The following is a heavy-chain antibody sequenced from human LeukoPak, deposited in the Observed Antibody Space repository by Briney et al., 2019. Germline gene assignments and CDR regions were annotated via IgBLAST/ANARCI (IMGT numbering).Heavy chain of an antibody. Sequence: ASEKVSCKASGGTFSSYAISWVRQAPGQGLEWMGGIIPIFGTANYAQKFQGRVTITTDESTSTAYMELSSLRSEDTAVYYCARDGSINCSSTSCHQTFDYWGQGTLVTVSS. J-gene: IGHJ4*02. CDR3: ARDGSINCSSTSCHQTFDY. D-gene: IGHD2-2*01. V-gene: IGHV1-69*05. CDR1: GGTFSSYA. CDR2: IIPIFGTA.